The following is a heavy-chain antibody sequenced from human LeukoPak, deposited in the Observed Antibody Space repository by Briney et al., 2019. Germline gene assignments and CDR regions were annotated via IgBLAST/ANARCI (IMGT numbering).Heavy chain of an antibody. Sequence: ASVKVSCKASGYTFTGYYMHWVRQAPGQGLEWMGWINPNSGGTNYAQKFQGRVTMTRDTSISTAYMELSRLRSDDTAVYYCARAVYYYDSSGYYIYFDYWGQGTLVTVSS. V-gene: IGHV1-2*02. CDR3: ARAVYYYDSSGYYIYFDY. D-gene: IGHD3-22*01. CDR2: INPNSGGT. CDR1: GYTFTGYY. J-gene: IGHJ4*02.